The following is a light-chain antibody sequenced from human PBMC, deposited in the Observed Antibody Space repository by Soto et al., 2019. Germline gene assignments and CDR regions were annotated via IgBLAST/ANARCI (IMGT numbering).Light chain of an antibody. CDR1: QSISSY. CDR3: QQSYSTPFT. V-gene: IGKV1-39*01. J-gene: IGKJ3*01. Sequence: DIQMTQSPSSLSASVGDRVTITCRASQSISSYLNWYQQKPGKAPKLLIYAASSLQSGVPSRFSGGGSGTDFTLTISSLQPEVFAAYYCQQSYSTPFTFGPGPDVDIK. CDR2: AAS.